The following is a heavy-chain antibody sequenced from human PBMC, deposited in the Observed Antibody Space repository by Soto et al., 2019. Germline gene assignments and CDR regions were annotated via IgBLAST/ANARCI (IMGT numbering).Heavy chain of an antibody. Sequence: SVKVSCKASGGTFSSYAISWVRQAPGQGLEWMGGIIPIFGTANYAQKFQGRVTITADESTSTAYMELSSLRSEDTAVYYCARGPGHQETYYYDSSGYYYFDYWGQGTLVTVS. V-gene: IGHV1-69*13. J-gene: IGHJ4*02. CDR2: IIPIFGTA. D-gene: IGHD3-22*01. CDR1: GGTFSSYA. CDR3: ARGPGHQETYYYDSSGYYYFDY.